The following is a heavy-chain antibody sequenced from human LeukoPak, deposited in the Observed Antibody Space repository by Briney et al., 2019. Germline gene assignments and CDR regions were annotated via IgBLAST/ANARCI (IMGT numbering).Heavy chain of an antibody. Sequence: PGGVLLLSCAASGFTVSSTYMSWGRPPPGKGLEGVSVIYSGGKVYYIDSVKGRFTISRDTSKNTLYLQINSLRVEDTAVYFCAGRHCSDGGCYFAGADPFDYWGQGTLVTVSS. CDR1: GFTVSSTY. D-gene: IGHD2-15*01. J-gene: IGHJ4*02. V-gene: IGHV3-53*01. CDR2: IYSGGKV. CDR3: AGRHCSDGGCYFAGADPFDY.